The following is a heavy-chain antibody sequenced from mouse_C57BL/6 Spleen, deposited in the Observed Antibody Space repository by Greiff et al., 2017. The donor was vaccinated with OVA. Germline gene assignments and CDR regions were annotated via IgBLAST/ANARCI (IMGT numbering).Heavy chain of an antibody. Sequence: QVQLQQSGPELVKPGASVKISCKASGYAFSSSWMNWVKQGPGKGLEWIGRIYPGDGDTNYNGKFKGKATLTADKSSSTAYMQLSSLTSEDSAVYFCATDYGYVWFAYWGQGTLVTVSA. D-gene: IGHD2-2*01. J-gene: IGHJ3*01. CDR2: IYPGDGDT. CDR1: GYAFSSSW. CDR3: ATDYGYVWFAY. V-gene: IGHV1-82*01.